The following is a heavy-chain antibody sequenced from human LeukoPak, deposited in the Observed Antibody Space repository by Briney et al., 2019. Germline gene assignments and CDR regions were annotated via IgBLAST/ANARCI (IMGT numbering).Heavy chain of an antibody. CDR3: ASGEQWLSRFDY. D-gene: IGHD6-19*01. Sequence: GRSLRLSCAASGFTFSTYAVHWVRQAPGKGLEWVAVIWYDGSNKYYADSVKGRFTISRDSSKNTLYLQTNSLRAEDTAVYYCASGEQWLSRFDYWGQGTLVTVSS. J-gene: IGHJ4*02. V-gene: IGHV3-33*08. CDR1: GFTFSTYA. CDR2: IWYDGSNK.